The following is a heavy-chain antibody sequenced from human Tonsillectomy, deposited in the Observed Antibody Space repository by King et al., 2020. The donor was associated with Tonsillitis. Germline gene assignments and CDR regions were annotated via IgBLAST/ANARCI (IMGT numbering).Heavy chain of an antibody. Sequence: VQLQESGPGLVKPSETLSLTCTVSGYSISSGYYWGWIRQPPGKGLEWIGSIYHGGSTYYNPSLKSRVTISVDTSKNQFSLKLSSVTAADTAVYYCARVRVVITFDYWGQGTLVTVSS. CDR2: IYHGGST. D-gene: IGHD3-22*01. V-gene: IGHV4-38-2*02. CDR1: GYSISSGYY. CDR3: ARVRVVITFDY. J-gene: IGHJ4*02.